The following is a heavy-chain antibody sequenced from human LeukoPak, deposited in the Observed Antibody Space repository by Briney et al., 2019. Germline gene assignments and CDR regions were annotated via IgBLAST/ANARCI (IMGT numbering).Heavy chain of an antibody. Sequence: GGSLRLSCAASGFTFSSYAMSWVRQAPGKGLEWVSAISGSGGSTYYADSVKGRFTISRDNSKNTLYVQMNSLRAEDTAVYYCAKDLGYCSSTSCYLDSWGQGTLVTVSS. D-gene: IGHD2-2*01. CDR1: GFTFSSYA. V-gene: IGHV3-23*01. CDR3: AKDLGYCSSTSCYLDS. CDR2: ISGSGGST. J-gene: IGHJ4*02.